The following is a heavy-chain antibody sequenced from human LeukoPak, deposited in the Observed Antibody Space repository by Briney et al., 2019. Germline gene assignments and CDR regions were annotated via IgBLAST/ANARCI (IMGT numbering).Heavy chain of an antibody. Sequence: SETLSLTCTVSGGSISSYYWSWIRQPTGKGLEWIGYIYYSGSTNYNPSLKSRVTISVDTSKNQFSLKLSSVTAADTAVYYCARRRNWNYWFDPWGQGTLVTVSS. D-gene: IGHD1-7*01. CDR1: GGSISSYY. V-gene: IGHV4-59*01. CDR3: ARRRNWNYWFDP. CDR2: IYYSGST. J-gene: IGHJ5*02.